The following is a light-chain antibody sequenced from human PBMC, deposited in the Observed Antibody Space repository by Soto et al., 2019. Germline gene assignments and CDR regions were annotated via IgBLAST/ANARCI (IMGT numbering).Light chain of an antibody. J-gene: IGKJ4*01. CDR1: QSIASN. CDR3: QQFNNWPLT. Sequence: EVVMTQSPASLSLSPGERATLSCRASQSIASNLAWYQQKPGQAPRLLIYGGSARAAGIPRRFSGSWSGTDFPLTISSLQSEDFAVYYFQQFNNWPLTFGGGTKVEIK. V-gene: IGKV3-15*01. CDR2: GGS.